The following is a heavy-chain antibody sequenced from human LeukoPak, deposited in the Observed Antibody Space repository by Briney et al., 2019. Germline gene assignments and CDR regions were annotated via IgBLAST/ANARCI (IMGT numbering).Heavy chain of an antibody. CDR1: GGSLSSNNL. V-gene: IGHV4-4*02. D-gene: IGHD4/OR15-4a*01. J-gene: IGHJ5*02. CDR3: ARLGTTGAPYGGNLGYLA. Sequence: PSGTLSLACAVSGGSLSSNNLWSWVRQPPGEGLEWIGQIYQSGSTNYNPSLKSRVTTSQDKSKNQFFLSLSSVTAADTAVYYCARLGTTGAPYGGNLGYLAWGPGILVTVSS. CDR2: IYQSGST.